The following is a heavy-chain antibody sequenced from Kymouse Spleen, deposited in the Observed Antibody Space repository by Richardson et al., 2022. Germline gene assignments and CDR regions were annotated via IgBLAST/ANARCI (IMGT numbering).Heavy chain of an antibody. CDR3: ARGEGFGELFDYYGMDV. V-gene: IGHV4-34*01. J-gene: IGHJ6*02. CDR2: INHSGST. Sequence: QVQLQQWGAGLLKPSETLSLTCAVYGGSFSGYYWSWIRQPPGKGLEWIGEINHSGSTNYNPSLKSRVTISVDTSKNQFSLKLSSVTAADTAVYYCARGEGFGELFDYYGMDVWGQGTTVTVSS. CDR1: GGSFSGYY. D-gene: IGHD3-10*01.